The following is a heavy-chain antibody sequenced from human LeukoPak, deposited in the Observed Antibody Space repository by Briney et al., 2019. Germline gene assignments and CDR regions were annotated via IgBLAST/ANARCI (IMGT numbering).Heavy chain of an antibody. CDR1: GFTFTDYW. J-gene: IGHJ4*02. CDR2: INTDTRGT. D-gene: IGHD2-21*02. Sequence: GGSLRLSCAASGFTFTDYWMHWVRQVPGKGLVWVSIINTDTRGTYYADSVKGRFTISRDNSKNSLSLQMNSLRTEDTALYYCAKDIEAGTAGFSFDYWGQGTLVAVSS. V-gene: IGHV3-43*02. CDR3: AKDIEAGTAGFSFDY.